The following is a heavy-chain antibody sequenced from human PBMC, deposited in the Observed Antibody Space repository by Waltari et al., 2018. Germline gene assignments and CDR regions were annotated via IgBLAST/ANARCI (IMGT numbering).Heavy chain of an antibody. D-gene: IGHD3-16*01. V-gene: IGHV3-23*01. J-gene: IGHJ4*02. CDR2: ISSAGGST. Sequence: VHLLESGGGLVQPGGSLRLSCAASGFTFSSYGMSWVRQAPGKGLEWVSGISSAGGSTYYADSVKGRFNISRDNSKNTLYLERNSLRAEDTARYYCAKGEPGGISPEDWGQGTLVTVSS. CDR1: GFTFSSYG. CDR3: AKGEPGGISPED.